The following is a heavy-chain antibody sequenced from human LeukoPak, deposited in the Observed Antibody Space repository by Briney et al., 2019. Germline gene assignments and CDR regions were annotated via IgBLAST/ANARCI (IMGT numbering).Heavy chain of an antibody. J-gene: IGHJ2*01. CDR3: ARTLYEKIQLWNRSYWYFDL. Sequence: SETLSLTCTVSGDSISSYYWSWIRQPAGKGLEWIGRIHPSGSTNYNPSLKSRVTLSVDTSKNQFSLKLSSVTAADTAVYYCARTLYEKIQLWNRSYWYFDLWGRGTLVTVSS. V-gene: IGHV4-4*07. CDR1: GDSISSYY. D-gene: IGHD5-18*01. CDR2: IHPSGST.